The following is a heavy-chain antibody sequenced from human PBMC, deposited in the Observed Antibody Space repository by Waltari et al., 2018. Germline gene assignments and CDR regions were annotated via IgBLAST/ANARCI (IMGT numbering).Heavy chain of an antibody. CDR2: INGNGGST. J-gene: IGHJ4*02. V-gene: IGHV3-20*04. CDR1: GFTFDDYG. CDR3: ARDLGYSGYPEY. Sequence: EVQLVESGGGVVRPGGSLRLSCAASGFTFDDYGMSWVRQAPGNGLEWVSGINGNGGSTGDADSVKVGFTISRDNAKNSLYLQMNSLRAEDTALYYCARDLGYSGYPEYWGQGTLVTVSS. D-gene: IGHD5-12*01.